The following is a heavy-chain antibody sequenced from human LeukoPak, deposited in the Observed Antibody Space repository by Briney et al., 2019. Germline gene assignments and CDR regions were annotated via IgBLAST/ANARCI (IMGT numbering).Heavy chain of an antibody. J-gene: IGHJ4*02. V-gene: IGHV3-21*01. D-gene: IGHD4-17*01. CDR2: ISSSSSYI. CDR1: GFTFSNAW. CDR3: ARVGGMTTVTTTLDY. Sequence: GGSLRLSCVASGFTFSNAWMSWVRQAPGKGLEWVSSISSSSSYIYYADSVRGRFTISRDNAKNSLYLQMDSLRAEDTAVYYCARVGGMTTVTTTLDYWGQGTLVTVSS.